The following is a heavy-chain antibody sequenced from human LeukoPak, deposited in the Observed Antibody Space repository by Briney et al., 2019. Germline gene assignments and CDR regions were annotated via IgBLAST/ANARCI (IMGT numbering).Heavy chain of an antibody. J-gene: IGHJ4*02. Sequence: GASLKISCKGSGYSFTSYWIGWVRQLPGKGLEWMGIIYPGDSDTRYSPSFQGQVTISADKSISTAYLQWSSLKASDTAMYYCARLGGLGYCSSTSCYRRGDFDYWGQGTLVTVSS. D-gene: IGHD2-2*02. V-gene: IGHV5-51*01. CDR2: IYPGDSDT. CDR1: GYSFTSYW. CDR3: ARLGGLGYCSSTSCYRRGDFDY.